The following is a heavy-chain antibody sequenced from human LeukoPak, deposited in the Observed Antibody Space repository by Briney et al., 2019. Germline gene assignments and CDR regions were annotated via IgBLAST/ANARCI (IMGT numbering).Heavy chain of an antibody. CDR1: GFTFSSYS. CDR3: ARAMGKYDSSGFPGY. CDR2: ISSSSSYI. Sequence: GGSLRLSCAGSGFTFSSYSMNWVRQAPGKGLEWVSSISSSSSYIYYADSVKGRFTISRDNAKNSLYLQMNSLRAEDTAVYYCARAMGKYDSSGFPGYWGQGTLVTVSS. J-gene: IGHJ4*02. V-gene: IGHV3-21*01. D-gene: IGHD3-22*01.